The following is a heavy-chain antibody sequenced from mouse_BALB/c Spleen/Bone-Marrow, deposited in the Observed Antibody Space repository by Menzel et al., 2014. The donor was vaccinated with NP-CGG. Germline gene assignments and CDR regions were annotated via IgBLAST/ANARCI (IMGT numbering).Heavy chain of an antibody. D-gene: IGHD2-4*01. V-gene: IGHV5-9-2*01. CDR2: ISGGGSYT. J-gene: IGHJ3*01. Sequence: VMVGVGLMKSGGSLQLSCAASGFTFSHYGISWVRQTPGQRLEWVATISGGGSYTFYSDRVKGRFTISRDNAKNNLSLQPSSMRSEDTALYYCARHAYYDQTEVSFVYWGEGALGTVSA. CDR3: ARHAYYDQTEVSFVY. CDR1: GFTFSHYG.